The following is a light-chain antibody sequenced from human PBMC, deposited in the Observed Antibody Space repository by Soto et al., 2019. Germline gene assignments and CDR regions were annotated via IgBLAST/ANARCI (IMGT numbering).Light chain of an antibody. CDR3: QQRRA. V-gene: IGKV3-11*01. CDR1: QRVSSS. CDR2: DSS. J-gene: IGKJ1*01. Sequence: IVLTQSPATLSLSPGERATLSCRASQRVSSSFAWYQQKPGQAPRLLIYDSSNRATGIPARFSGSGSGTDFTLTISNLEPDDFAVYFCQQRRAFGQGTTVEI.